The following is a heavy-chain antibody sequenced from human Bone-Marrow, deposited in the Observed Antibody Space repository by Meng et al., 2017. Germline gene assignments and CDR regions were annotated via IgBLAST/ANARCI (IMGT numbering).Heavy chain of an antibody. J-gene: IGHJ5*02. V-gene: IGHV4-31*01. CDR1: GGSINSAGYY. CDR2: IYYTENT. CDR3: ARGRASCSSGGCSLGWFDP. Sequence: GQRLLKPAQRLSSPSSVAGGSINSAGYYWSWIRQHPGKGLEWIGYIYYTENTYYNPSLKSPMTISLDKSKNQFSLKLNSVTVADTAVYYCARGRASCSSGGCSLGWFDPWGQGTLVTVSS. D-gene: IGHD2-15*01.